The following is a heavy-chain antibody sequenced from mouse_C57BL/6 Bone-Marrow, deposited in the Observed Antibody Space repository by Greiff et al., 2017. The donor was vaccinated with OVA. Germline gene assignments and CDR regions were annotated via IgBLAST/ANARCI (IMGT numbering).Heavy chain of an antibody. CDR3: AILEAY. V-gene: IGHV1-69*01. Sequence: QVQLQQPGAELVMPGASVKLSCKASGYTFTSYWMHWVKQRPGQGLEWIGEIDPSDSYTNYNQKFKGKSTLTVDKSSSTAYMQLSSLTSEDSAVYYCAILEAYWGQGTLVTVSA. CDR1: GYTFTSYW. J-gene: IGHJ3*01. CDR2: IDPSDSYT.